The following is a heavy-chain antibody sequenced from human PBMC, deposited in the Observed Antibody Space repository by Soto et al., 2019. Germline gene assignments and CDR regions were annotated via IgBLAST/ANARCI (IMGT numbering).Heavy chain of an antibody. CDR1: GYTFTSYD. J-gene: IGHJ4*02. CDR2: MNPKSGNT. V-gene: IGHV1-8*01. CDR3: ARGRLNSGWYGY. Sequence: ASVKVSCKASGYTFTSYDINWVRQATGQGLEWMGWMNPKSGNTGYAQKFQGRVTMTRNTSISTAYMELSSLRSEDTAVYYCARGRLNSGWYGYWGQGTLVTVSS. D-gene: IGHD6-19*01.